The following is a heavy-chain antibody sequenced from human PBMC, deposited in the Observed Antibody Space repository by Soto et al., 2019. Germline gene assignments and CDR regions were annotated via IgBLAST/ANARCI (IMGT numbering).Heavy chain of an antibody. J-gene: IGHJ5*02. CDR3: ARGNNSSSWLHRHLNWFDP. CDR1: GGSISSGGYY. D-gene: IGHD6-13*01. Sequence: PSEALSLTCTVSGGSISSGGYYWSWIRQHPGKGLEWIGYIYYSGSTYYNPSLESRVTISVDTSKNQFSLKLSSVTAADTAVYYCARGNNSSSWLHRHLNWFDPWGQGTLVTVSS. V-gene: IGHV4-31*03. CDR2: IYYSGST.